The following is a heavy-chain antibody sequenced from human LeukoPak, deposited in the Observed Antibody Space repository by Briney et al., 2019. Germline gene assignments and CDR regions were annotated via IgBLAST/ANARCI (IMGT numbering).Heavy chain of an antibody. V-gene: IGHV3-23*01. CDR1: GFTFSSYA. Sequence: GGSLRLSCAASGFTFSSYAMSWVRQAPGKGLEWVSAISGNGGSTYYADSVKGRFTISRDNSKNTLYLQMNSLRAEDTAVYYCAKDRDTMVRGVSMGFDYWGQGTLVTVSS. CDR2: ISGNGGST. D-gene: IGHD3-10*01. CDR3: AKDRDTMVRGVSMGFDY. J-gene: IGHJ4*02.